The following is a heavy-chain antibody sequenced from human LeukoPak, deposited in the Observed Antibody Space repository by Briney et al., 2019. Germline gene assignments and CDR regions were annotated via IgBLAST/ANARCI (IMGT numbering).Heavy chain of an antibody. CDR3: ARGMDWNYFFDY. CDR1: GGSISSYY. CDR2: IYYSGST. Sequence: PSETLSLTCTVSGGSISSYYWSWIRQPPGKGLEWIGYIYYSGSTNYNPSLKSRVTISVDTSKNQFSLKLSSVTAADTAVYYCARGMDWNYFFDYWGQRTLVTVSS. J-gene: IGHJ4*02. D-gene: IGHD1-7*01. V-gene: IGHV4-59*01.